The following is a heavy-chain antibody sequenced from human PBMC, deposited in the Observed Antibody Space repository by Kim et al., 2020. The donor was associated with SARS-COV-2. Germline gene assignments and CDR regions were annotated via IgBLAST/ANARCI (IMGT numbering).Heavy chain of an antibody. J-gene: IGHJ3*02. CDR2: ISYDGSNK. D-gene: IGHD3-3*01. V-gene: IGHV3-30-3*01. CDR1: GFTFSSYA. Sequence: GGSLRLSCAASGFTFSSYAMHWVRQAPGKGLEWVAVISYDGSNKYYADSVKGRFTISRDNSKNTLYLQMNSLRAEDTAVYYCARDRRTDFWSGYSDAFD. CDR3: ARDRRTDFWSGYSDAFD.